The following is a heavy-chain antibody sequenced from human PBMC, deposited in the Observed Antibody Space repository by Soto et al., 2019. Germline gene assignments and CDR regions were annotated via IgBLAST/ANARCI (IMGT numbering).Heavy chain of an antibody. J-gene: IGHJ2*01. CDR1: GFTFTSSA. D-gene: IGHD4-17*01. V-gene: IGHV1-58*01. CDR3: AATMTTVTRHWYFDL. Sequence: QMQLVQSGPEVKKPGTSVKVSCKASGFTFTSSAVQWVRQARGQRLEGIGWIVVGSGNTNYAQKFQERITITRDMSTRTAYMELSRLRSEDTAVYYGAATMTTVTRHWYFDLWGRGTLVTVSS. CDR2: IVVGSGNT.